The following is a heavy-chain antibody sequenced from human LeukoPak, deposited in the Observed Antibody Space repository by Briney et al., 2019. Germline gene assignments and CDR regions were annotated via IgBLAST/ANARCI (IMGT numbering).Heavy chain of an antibody. V-gene: IGHV4-39*07. CDR1: GGSISSSSYY. D-gene: IGHD2-15*01. CDR2: IYYSGST. J-gene: IGHJ5*01. Sequence: SETLSLTCTVSGGSISSSSYYWGWIRQPPGKGLEWIGNIYYSGSTYYNPSLKSRVTISVDTSKNQFSLKLSSVTAADTGVYYGARDPYPFYSGGCLGFDSWGQGTLVTVSS. CDR3: ARDPYPFYSGGCLGFDS.